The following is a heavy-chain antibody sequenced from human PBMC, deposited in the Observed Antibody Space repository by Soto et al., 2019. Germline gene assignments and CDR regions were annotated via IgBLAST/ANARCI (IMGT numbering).Heavy chain of an antibody. V-gene: IGHV1-8*01. J-gene: IGHJ6*03. CDR3: ARGGYGYGAYYYYYMDV. Sequence: GASVKVSCKASGYTFTSYDINWVRQATGQGLEWMGWMNPNSGNTGYAQKFQGRVTMTRNTSISTAYMELSSLRSEDTAVYYCARGGYGYGAYYYYYMDVWGKGTTVTVSS. D-gene: IGHD5-18*01. CDR2: MNPNSGNT. CDR1: GYTFTSYD.